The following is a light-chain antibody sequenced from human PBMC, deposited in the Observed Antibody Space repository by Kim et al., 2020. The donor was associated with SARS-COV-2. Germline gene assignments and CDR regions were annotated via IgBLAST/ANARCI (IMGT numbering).Light chain of an antibody. Sequence: PGQTASITWSGYKLGGKCVSWCEQKPGQGPVVVIYQDNQRPSGIPERFSGSNAGNTATLTISGTQAMDEADYYCQAWDSSTHDYVFGAGTKVTVL. V-gene: IGLV3-1*01. CDR3: QAWDSSTHDYV. CDR1: KLGGKC. CDR2: QDN. J-gene: IGLJ1*01.